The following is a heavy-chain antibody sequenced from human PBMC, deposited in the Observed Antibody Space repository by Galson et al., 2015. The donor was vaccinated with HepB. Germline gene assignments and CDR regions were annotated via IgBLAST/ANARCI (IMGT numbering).Heavy chain of an antibody. CDR3: AKEVGTYTGYDS. Sequence: SLRLSCAASGFTFSNFGMHWVRQAPGEGLEWVAVISPEGSIKYYVDSVKGRFTISRDNSENTLFLQMNSLRPEDTAIYYCAKEVGTYTGYDSWGQGTLVTVSS. V-gene: IGHV3-30*18. J-gene: IGHJ4*02. D-gene: IGHD5-12*01. CDR2: ISPEGSIK. CDR1: GFTFSNFG.